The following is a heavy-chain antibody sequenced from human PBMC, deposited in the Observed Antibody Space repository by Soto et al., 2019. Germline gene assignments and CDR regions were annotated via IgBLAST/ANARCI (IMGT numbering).Heavy chain of an antibody. J-gene: IGHJ4*02. CDR3: AKNCGGDCYTNFDY. D-gene: IGHD2-21*02. CDR1: GFTFSSSA. CDR2: LSGSGGTT. V-gene: IGHV3-23*01. Sequence: DVQLLESGGGLVQPGGSLRLSCAASGFTFSSSAMSWVRQAPGKGLAWVSGLSGSGGTTYYADSVKGRFTISRDNSKNTLYLQMNSLRAEDSALYYCAKNCGGDCYTNFDYWRQGTLVTVSS.